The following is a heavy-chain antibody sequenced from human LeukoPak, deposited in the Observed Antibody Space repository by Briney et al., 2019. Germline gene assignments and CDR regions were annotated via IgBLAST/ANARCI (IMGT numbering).Heavy chain of an antibody. Sequence: QPGGSLKLSCAASGFTFSGSTMHWVRQAPGKGLEWVGRIRSKTDSYATAYAASVEGRFSISREDSKDTAYLQMNSLKTEDTAVYYCARDAPSGVAAGFDYWGQGTLVTVSS. CDR2: IRSKTDSYAT. D-gene: IGHD6-13*01. V-gene: IGHV3-73*01. CDR3: ARDAPSGVAAGFDY. J-gene: IGHJ4*02. CDR1: GFTFSGST.